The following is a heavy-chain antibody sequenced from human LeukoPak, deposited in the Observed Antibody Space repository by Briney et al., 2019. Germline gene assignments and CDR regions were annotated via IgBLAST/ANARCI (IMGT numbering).Heavy chain of an antibody. CDR1: GGTFSSYA. CDR3: ARVSDILTGSRYDYYFDY. J-gene: IGHJ4*02. D-gene: IGHD3-9*01. V-gene: IGHV1-69*05. CDR2: MIPIFGTA. Sequence: SVKVSCXASGGTFSSYAISWVRQAPGQGLGWMGRMIPIFGTANYAQKFQGRVTITTDESTSTAYMELSSLRSEDTAVYYCARVSDILTGSRYDYYFDYWGQGTLVTVSS.